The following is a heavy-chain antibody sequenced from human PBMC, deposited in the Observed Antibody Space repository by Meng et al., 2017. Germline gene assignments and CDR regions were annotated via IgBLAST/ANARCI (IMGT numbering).Heavy chain of an antibody. D-gene: IGHD5/OR15-5a*01. CDR2: INPNSGGT. CDR3: ARVALYFDP. Sequence: QVQLGQSGVEVKKPGASVKVSCKASGYTFTGYYMHWVRQAPGQGLEWMGWINPNSGGTNYAQKFRGRLTMTTDTSTNTAYMELRSLTSDDTAVYYCARVALYFDPWGQGTLVTVSS. V-gene: IGHV1-2*02. J-gene: IGHJ5*02. CDR1: GYTFTGYY.